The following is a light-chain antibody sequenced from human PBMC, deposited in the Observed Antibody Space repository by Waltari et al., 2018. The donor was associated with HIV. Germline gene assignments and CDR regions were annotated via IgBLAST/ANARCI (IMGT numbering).Light chain of an antibody. CDR3: AAWDASLNGVV. CDR1: SSNIGSNT. J-gene: IGLJ2*01. Sequence: QSVLTQLPSASGHPGQRVTIACSGRSSNIGSNTVHWYQQLQGTTPNILIYSNNQRPSGVPYRLSASKSGTSTSLAISGLQSEDEADYYCAAWDASLNGVVFGGGTKLTVL. CDR2: SNN. V-gene: IGLV1-44*01.